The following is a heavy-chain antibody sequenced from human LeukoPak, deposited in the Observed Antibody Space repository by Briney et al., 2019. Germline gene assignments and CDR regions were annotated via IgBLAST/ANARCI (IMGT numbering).Heavy chain of an antibody. CDR2: ISSSSSTI. CDR1: GFTFSSYN. J-gene: IGHJ4*02. CDR3: ARIYDFWSNYQYYFDY. D-gene: IGHD3-3*01. V-gene: IGHV3-48*04. Sequence: GGSLRLSCAASGFTFSSYNMNWVRQAPGKGLEWVSYISSSSSTIYYADSVKGRFTISRDNAKNSLYLQMNSLRAEDTAVYYCARIYDFWSNYQYYFDYWGQGTLVTVSS.